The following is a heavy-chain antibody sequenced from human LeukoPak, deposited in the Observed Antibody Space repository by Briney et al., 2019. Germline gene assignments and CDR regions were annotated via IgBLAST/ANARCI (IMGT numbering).Heavy chain of an antibody. D-gene: IGHD1-26*01. CDR2: TNSDGSST. CDR1: GFTFSSYW. CDR3: ARVRSGSYPRAYYFDY. Sequence: GGSLRLSCAASGFTFSSYWMHWVRQAPGKGLVWVSRTNSDGSSTSYADSVKGRFTISRDNAKNTLYLQMNSLRAEDTAVYYCARVRSGSYPRAYYFDYWGQGTLVTVSS. J-gene: IGHJ4*02. V-gene: IGHV3-74*01.